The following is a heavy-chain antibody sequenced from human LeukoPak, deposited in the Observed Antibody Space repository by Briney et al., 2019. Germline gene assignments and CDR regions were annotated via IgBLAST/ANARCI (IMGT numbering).Heavy chain of an antibody. V-gene: IGHV4-34*01. J-gene: IGHJ4*02. CDR3: AKAGSSSWSTFDY. D-gene: IGHD6-13*01. Sequence: PSETLSLTCAVYGGSFSGYYWSWIRQPPGKGLEWIGEINHSGSTNYNPSLKSRVTISVDTSKNQFSLKLSSVTAADTAVYYCAKAGSSSWSTFDYWGQGTLVTVSS. CDR1: GGSFSGYY. CDR2: INHSGST.